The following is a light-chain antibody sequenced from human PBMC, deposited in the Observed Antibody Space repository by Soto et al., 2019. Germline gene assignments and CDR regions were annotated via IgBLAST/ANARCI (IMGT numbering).Light chain of an antibody. CDR2: RAS. CDR3: EHYNDYSRV. CDR1: QSVDTW. V-gene: IGKV1-5*03. J-gene: IGKJ1*01. Sequence: DIQMTQSPSTLSASIGDTVTITCRTSQSVDTWLAWSQHKAGKAPKLLIYRASSLATGVPSRFSGSGSGTDFTLTIHSLQPEDFATYYCEHYNDYSRVFGQGTQVEIK.